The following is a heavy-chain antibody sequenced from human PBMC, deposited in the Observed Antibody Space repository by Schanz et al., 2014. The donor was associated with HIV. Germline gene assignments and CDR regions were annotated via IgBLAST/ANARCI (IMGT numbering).Heavy chain of an antibody. Sequence: QVQLVESGGGVVRPGTSLRLSCAASGFTFSDHGMHWVRQAPGKGLEWVACIWYDGSNTHYADSVKGRFTISRDNSKNTLFLQMNSLRGEDTAVYYCARVANWDYYGMDAWGRGTTVTVSS. CDR1: GFTFSDHG. V-gene: IGHV3-33*01. CDR2: IWYDGSNT. J-gene: IGHJ6*02. CDR3: ARVANWDYYGMDA. D-gene: IGHD3-16*01.